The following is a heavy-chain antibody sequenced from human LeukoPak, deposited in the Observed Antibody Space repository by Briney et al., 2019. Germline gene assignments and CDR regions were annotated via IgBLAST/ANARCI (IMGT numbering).Heavy chain of an antibody. CDR2: ISSSGSTI. V-gene: IGHV3-48*03. D-gene: IGHD1-26*01. Sequence: GGSLRLSCAASGFTFSSYEMNWVRQAPGKGLEWVSYISSSGSTIYYADSVKGRFTISRDNAKNSLYLQMNSLRVEDTAVYYCARSGTYGINWFDPWGQGTLVTVSS. CDR1: GFTFSSYE. CDR3: ARSGTYGINWFDP. J-gene: IGHJ5*02.